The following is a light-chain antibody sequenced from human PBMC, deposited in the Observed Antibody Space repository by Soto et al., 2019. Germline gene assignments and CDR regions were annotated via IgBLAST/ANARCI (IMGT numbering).Light chain of an antibody. Sequence: EIVMTQSPATLSVSPGGRATLSCRASQSISDTLAWYQQKPGQAPRLLIHGASTRATGFPARFSGSGSGTDSTLTISSLQSEDFAGYYCQQYDNWPWTFGQGTKVDIK. CDR2: GAS. V-gene: IGKV3-15*01. J-gene: IGKJ1*01. CDR1: QSISDT. CDR3: QQYDNWPWT.